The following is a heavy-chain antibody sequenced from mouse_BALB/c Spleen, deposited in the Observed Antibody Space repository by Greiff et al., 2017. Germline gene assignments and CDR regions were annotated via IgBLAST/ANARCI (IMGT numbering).Heavy chain of an antibody. V-gene: IGHV3-6*02. J-gene: IGHJ3*01. CDR2: ISYDGSN. D-gene: IGHD2-3*01. Sequence: DVKLVESGPGLVKPSQSLSLTCSVTGYSITSGYYWNWIRQFPGNKLEWMGYISYDGSNNYNPSLKNRISITRDTSKNQFFLKLNSVTTEDTATYYCARRNGYYVFAYWGQGTLVTVSA. CDR1: GYSITSGYY. CDR3: ARRNGYYVFAY.